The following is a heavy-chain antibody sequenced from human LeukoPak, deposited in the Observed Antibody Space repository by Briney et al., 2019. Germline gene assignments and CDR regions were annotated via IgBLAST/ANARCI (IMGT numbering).Heavy chain of an antibody. CDR3: VKDHLWIHLSDSFDI. J-gene: IGHJ3*02. V-gene: IGHV3-64D*06. D-gene: IGHD5-18*01. CDR2: ISSLGGST. CDR1: GFTFDTYP. Sequence: PGGSLRLSCSTSGFTFDTYPMHWVRQAPGKGLEYVSAISSLGGSTYYADSVKGRFTISRDNSKNTLYLQMSSLTAEDTAVYYCVKDHLWIHLSDSFDIWGQGTMVTVSS.